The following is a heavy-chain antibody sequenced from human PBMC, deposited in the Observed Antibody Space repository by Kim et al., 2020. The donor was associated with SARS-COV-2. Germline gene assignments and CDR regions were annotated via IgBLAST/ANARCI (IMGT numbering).Heavy chain of an antibody. J-gene: IGHJ4*02. CDR3: ARDQWEENIAVANRFDY. CDR1: GFTFSSYS. D-gene: IGHD6-19*01. V-gene: IGHV3-48*02. CDR2: ISSSSSTI. Sequence: GGSLRLSCAASGFTFSSYSMNWVRQAPGKGLEWVSYISSSSSTIYYADSVKGRFTISRDNAKNSLYLQMNSLRDEDTAVYYCARDQWEENIAVANRFDYWGQGTLVTVSS.